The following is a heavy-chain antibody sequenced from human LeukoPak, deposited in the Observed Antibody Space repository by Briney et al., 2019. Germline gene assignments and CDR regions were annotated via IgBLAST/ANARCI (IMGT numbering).Heavy chain of an antibody. CDR2: IDSSGGYM. Sequence: PGGSLRLSCEASGFTFNTYSMNWARQAPGKGLEWVSSIDSSGGYMFYADSVKGRFIIYRDNFKNTLYLQMNSLRAEDTAVYYCAKKSNPGLPPWGQGPLVPVSS. J-gene: IGHJ5*02. CDR3: AKKSNPGLPP. D-gene: IGHD2-8*01. V-gene: IGHV3-21*04. CDR1: GFTFNTYS.